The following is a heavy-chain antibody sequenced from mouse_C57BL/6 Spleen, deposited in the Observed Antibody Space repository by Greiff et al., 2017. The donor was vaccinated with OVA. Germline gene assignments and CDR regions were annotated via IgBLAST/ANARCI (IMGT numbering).Heavy chain of an antibody. Sequence: QVQLQQSGAELVRPGASVTLSCKASGYTFTDYEMHWVKQTPVHGLEWIGAIDPETGGTAYNQKFKGKAILTADKSSSTAYMELRSLTSEDSAVYYCTRDGGGYYGREVDYWGQGTTLTVSS. CDR3: TRDGGGYYGREVDY. CDR1: GYTFTDYE. J-gene: IGHJ2*01. D-gene: IGHD1-1*01. CDR2: IDPETGGT. V-gene: IGHV1-15*01.